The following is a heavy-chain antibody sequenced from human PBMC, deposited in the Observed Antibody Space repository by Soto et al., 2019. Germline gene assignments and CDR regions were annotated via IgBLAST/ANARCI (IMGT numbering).Heavy chain of an antibody. Sequence: GASVKVSCKASGYTFTTYSIAWVRQATGQGLEWMGWMNPNSGNTGYAQKFQGRVTMTRNTSISTAYMELSSLRSEDTAVYYCARDIAVAGTGGVDPWGQGTLGTVSS. J-gene: IGHJ5*02. CDR3: ARDIAVAGTGGVDP. V-gene: IGHV1-8*02. CDR2: MNPNSGNT. D-gene: IGHD6-19*01. CDR1: GYTFTTYS.